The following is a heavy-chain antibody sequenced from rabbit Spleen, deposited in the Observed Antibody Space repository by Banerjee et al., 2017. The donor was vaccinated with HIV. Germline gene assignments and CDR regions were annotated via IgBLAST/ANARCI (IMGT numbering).Heavy chain of an antibody. V-gene: IGHV1S45*01. CDR2: IRTGDGKT. J-gene: IGHJ4*01. Sequence: QEQLVESGGGLVQPEGSLTLTCKASGSDFSTNYDMCWVRQAPGKGPEWIACIRTGDGKTYYASWAKGRFTISKTSSTTVTLQMTSLTAADTATYFCARDRLYGYFFDLWGPGTLVTVS. CDR1: GSDFSTNYD. CDR3: ARDRLYGYFFDL. D-gene: IGHD3-1*01.